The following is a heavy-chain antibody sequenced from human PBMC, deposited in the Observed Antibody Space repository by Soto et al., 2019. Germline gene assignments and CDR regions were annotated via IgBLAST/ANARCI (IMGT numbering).Heavy chain of an antibody. V-gene: IGHV2-5*02. D-gene: IGHD1-7*01. Sequence: QITLKESGPTLVKPTQTLTLTCTFSGFSLSTSGVGVGWIRQPPGKALEWLALIYWDDDKRYSPSLKSRLTLTKDTSKNQVVLTMTNMDPVDTATYYCAHRRLTGTTRAAFDYWGQGTLVTVSS. CDR3: AHRRLTGTTRAAFDY. J-gene: IGHJ4*02. CDR2: IYWDDDK. CDR1: GFSLSTSGVG.